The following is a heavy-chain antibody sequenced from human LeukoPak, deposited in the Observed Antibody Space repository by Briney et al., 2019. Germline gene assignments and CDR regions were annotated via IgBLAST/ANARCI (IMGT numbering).Heavy chain of an antibody. CDR1: GVSISSGGYP. J-gene: IGHJ6*04. D-gene: IGHD2-2*01. Sequence: PSETLSLTCAASGVSISSGGYPWSWLRQPPGKDLEWSGYSYHSGSTYYNPSLKRRVTISVDRSKSQFSLKLSSVTAADTAVYYCARYCSSTSCFQSGGHYYGMDVWGKGTTVTVSS. CDR3: ARYCSSTSCFQSGGHYYGMDV. CDR2: SYHSGST. V-gene: IGHV4-30-2*01.